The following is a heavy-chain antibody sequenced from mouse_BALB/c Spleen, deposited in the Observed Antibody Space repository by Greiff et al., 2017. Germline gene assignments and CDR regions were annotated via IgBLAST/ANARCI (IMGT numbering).Heavy chain of an antibody. J-gene: IGHJ3*01. D-gene: IGHD1-1*02. CDR3: ARGGQPAWFAY. CDR2: IYPGDGDT. Sequence: VQLQQSGPELVKPGASVKISCKASGYAFSSSWMNWVKQRPGQGLEWIGRIYPGDGDTNYNGKFKGKATLTADKSSSTAYMQLSSLTSVDSAVYFCARGGQPAWFAYWGQGTLVTVSA. CDR1: GYAFSSSW. V-gene: IGHV1-82*01.